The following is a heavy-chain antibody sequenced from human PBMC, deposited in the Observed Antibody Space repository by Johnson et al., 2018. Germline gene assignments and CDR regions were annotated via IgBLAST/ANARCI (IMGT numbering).Heavy chain of an antibody. CDR3: VRDYPYSSGWYGAFDI. J-gene: IGHJ3*02. Sequence: EVQLLESGGGLVQPGRSLRLSCAASGFTFDDYPMHWVRQAPGKGLEWVSGITWNSGSIGYGDSVRGRFTISRDNAKNSLYLQMNSLRPEDTALYYCVRDYPYSSGWYGAFDIWGQGTMVTVSS. V-gene: IGHV3-9*01. CDR1: GFTFDDYP. CDR2: ITWNSGSI. D-gene: IGHD6-19*01.